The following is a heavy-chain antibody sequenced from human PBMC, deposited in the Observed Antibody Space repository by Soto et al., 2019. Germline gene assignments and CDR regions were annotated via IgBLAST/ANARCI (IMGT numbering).Heavy chain of an antibody. V-gene: IGHV3-72*01. CDR1: AFSEFSFSDQY. CDR2: SRNRVNNFST. CDR3: SRVDTSANSPDY. Sequence: VQVEESGGGLVLPGGSLRLSCTVSAFSEFSFSDQYMDWVRQAPGKGLEWVGRSRNRVNNFSTAYAASVQGRFTISRDESKNTVYLQMHSLKTDDTAVYYCSRVDTSANSPDYWGQGTLVTVSS. D-gene: IGHD2-15*01. J-gene: IGHJ4*02.